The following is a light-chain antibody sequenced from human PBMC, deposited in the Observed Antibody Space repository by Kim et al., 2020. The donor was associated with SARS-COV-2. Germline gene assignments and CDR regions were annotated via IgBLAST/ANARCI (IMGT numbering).Light chain of an antibody. Sequence: DIQMTQSPSTLSASVGDRVTITCRASQSISSWLAWYQQKPGKAPKLLIYKASSLESGVPSRLSGSGSGTEFTLTISSLQPDDFATYYCQQYNSSPTFGQGTKVDIK. CDR2: KAS. CDR3: QQYNSSPT. J-gene: IGKJ1*01. CDR1: QSISSW. V-gene: IGKV1-5*03.